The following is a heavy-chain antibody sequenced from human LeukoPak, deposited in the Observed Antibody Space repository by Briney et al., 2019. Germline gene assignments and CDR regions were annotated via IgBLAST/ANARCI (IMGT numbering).Heavy chain of an antibody. V-gene: IGHV3-23*01. CDR3: AKDYLGVATIRIFDY. Sequence: QPGGSLRLSCAASGFTFSSYAMSWVRQAPGKGLEWVSGVTGSGDSTYYADSVKGRFTISRDNSKNTLYLQMNSLRAEDTAVYYCAKDYLGVATIRIFDYWGQGTLVTVSS. CDR2: VTGSGDST. D-gene: IGHD5-12*01. J-gene: IGHJ4*02. CDR1: GFTFSSYA.